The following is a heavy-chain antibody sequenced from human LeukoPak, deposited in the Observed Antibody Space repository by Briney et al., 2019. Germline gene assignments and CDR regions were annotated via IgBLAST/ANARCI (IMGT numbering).Heavy chain of an antibody. V-gene: IGHV4-39*07. CDR2: IYYSGST. CDR1: GGSISSYY. J-gene: IGHJ4*02. Sequence: SETLSLTCTVSGGSISSYYWGWIRQPPGKGLEWIGSIYYSGSTYYNPSLKSRVTISVDTSKNQFSLKLSSVTAADTAVYYCARSDYYDSSGYYDYWGQGTLVTVSS. D-gene: IGHD3-22*01. CDR3: ARSDYYDSSGYYDY.